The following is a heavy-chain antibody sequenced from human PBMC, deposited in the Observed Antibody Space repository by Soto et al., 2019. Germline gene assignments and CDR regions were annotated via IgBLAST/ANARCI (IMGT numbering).Heavy chain of an antibody. CDR1: GITLSGHY. V-gene: IGHV3-11*01. J-gene: IGHJ4*01. D-gene: IGHD4-17*01. CDR2: ISNSGKTT. CDR3: ARESGYGAPTFHYFEN. Sequence: GGSLRLSCAASGITLSGHYMSWIRQAPGKGLEWVSQISNSGKTTNYADSVEGRFTISRDNDKNSLFLQMDSLRAEDTATYYCARESGYGAPTFHYFENWGQGTLVTVSS.